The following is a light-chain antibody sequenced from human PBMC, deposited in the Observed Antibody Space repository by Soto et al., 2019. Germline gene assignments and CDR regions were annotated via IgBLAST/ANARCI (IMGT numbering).Light chain of an antibody. V-gene: IGKV3-20*01. CDR2: GAS. CDR1: QSVRSNF. Sequence: EIGLTQSPGTLSLSPGERATLSCRASQSVRSNFLAWYQQKPGQAPRLLIYGASNRATGIPDRFSGSGSGTDFTLTITRLEPEDFAMYYCQRYDSLRTFGQGTKVEI. J-gene: IGKJ1*01. CDR3: QRYDSLRT.